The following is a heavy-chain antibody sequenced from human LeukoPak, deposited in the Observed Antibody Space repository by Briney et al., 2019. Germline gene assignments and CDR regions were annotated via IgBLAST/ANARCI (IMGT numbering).Heavy chain of an antibody. Sequence: PSGTLSLTCTVSGGSISSYYWSWIRQPAGKGLERIGRIYTSGSTNYNASLKSRVSMSVDTSKNQFSLKLSSVTAADTAVFYCARENSGSYREFDYWGQGALVTVSS. J-gene: IGHJ4*02. V-gene: IGHV4-4*07. CDR2: IYTSGST. CDR1: GGSISSYY. D-gene: IGHD1-26*01. CDR3: ARENSGSYREFDY.